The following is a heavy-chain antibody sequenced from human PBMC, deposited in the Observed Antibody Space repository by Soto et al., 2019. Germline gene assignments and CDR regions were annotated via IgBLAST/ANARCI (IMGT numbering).Heavy chain of an antibody. CDR3: ARYGSGSYYNGPYYYYGTDV. V-gene: IGHV1-69*06. Sequence: GASVKVSCKASGGTFSSYAISWVRQAPGQGLEWMGGIIPIFGTANYAQKFQGRVTITADKSTSTAYMELSSLRSEDTAVYYCARYGSGSYYNGPYYYYGTDVWGQGTTVTVSS. J-gene: IGHJ6*02. CDR1: GGTFSSYA. D-gene: IGHD3-10*01. CDR2: IIPIFGTA.